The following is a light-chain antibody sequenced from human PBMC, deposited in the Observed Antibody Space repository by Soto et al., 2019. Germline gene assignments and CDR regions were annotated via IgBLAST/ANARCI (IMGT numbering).Light chain of an antibody. CDR3: QQYGSSWT. V-gene: IGKV3-20*01. J-gene: IGKJ1*01. Sequence: EIGLTQSPGALSFSPGERATLPCRASQSVSSNSLAWYQQKRGQAPRLLIHGASSRATGIPDRFSGSGSGTDFTLTISRLEPEDFAVYYCQQYGSSWTFGQGTKVDIK. CDR1: QSVSSNS. CDR2: GAS.